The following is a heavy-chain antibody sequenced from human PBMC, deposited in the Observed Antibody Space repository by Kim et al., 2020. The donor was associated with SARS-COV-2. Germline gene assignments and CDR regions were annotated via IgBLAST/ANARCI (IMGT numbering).Heavy chain of an antibody. Sequence: GESLKISCKGSGYSFTSYWISWVRQMPGKGLEWMGRIDPSDSYTNYSPSFQGHVTISADKSISTAYLQWSSLKASDTAMYYCARRPGGSWGGLVTFDIWGQGKMVTVSS. V-gene: IGHV5-10-1*01. J-gene: IGHJ3*02. CDR3: ARRPGGSWGGLVTFDI. D-gene: IGHD6-13*01. CDR1: GYSFTSYW. CDR2: IDPSDSYT.